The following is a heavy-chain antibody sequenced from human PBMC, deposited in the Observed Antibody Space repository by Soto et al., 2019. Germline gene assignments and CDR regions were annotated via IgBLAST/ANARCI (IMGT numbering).Heavy chain of an antibody. Sequence: SGPTLVNPTQTLTLTCTFSGFSLSTSGMCVIWIRQSPGKALEWLALIDWDEDKYYNTSLKTRLTISKDTSKNQVVLMMTNLDPVDTGTYYCARNRRDHGDSLDVWGQGTTVTVSS. V-gene: IGHV2-70*01. CDR2: IDWDEDK. D-gene: IGHD4-17*01. J-gene: IGHJ6*02. CDR1: GFSLSTSGMC. CDR3: ARNRRDHGDSLDV.